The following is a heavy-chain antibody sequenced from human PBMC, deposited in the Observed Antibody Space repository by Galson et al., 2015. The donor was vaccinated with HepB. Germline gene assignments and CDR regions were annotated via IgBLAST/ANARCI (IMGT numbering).Heavy chain of an antibody. CDR3: TYSTGRVVVAATAYGYMDV. CDR1: GFTFSGSA. D-gene: IGHD2-15*01. V-gene: IGHV3-73*01. Sequence: SLRLSCAASGFTFSGSAMHWVRQASGKRLEWVGRIRSKANSYATAYAASVKGRFTISRDDSKNTAYLQMNSLKTEDTAVYYCTYSTGRVVVAATAYGYMDVWGKGTTVTVSS. J-gene: IGHJ6*03. CDR2: IRSKANSYAT.